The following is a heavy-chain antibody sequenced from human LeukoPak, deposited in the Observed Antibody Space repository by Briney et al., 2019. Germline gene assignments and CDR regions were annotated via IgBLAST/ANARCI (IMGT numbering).Heavy chain of an antibody. D-gene: IGHD1-14*01. V-gene: IGHV3-43*01. Sequence: PGGSLRLSCAASGFTFDDYTMHWVRRAPGKGLEWVSLISWDGGSTYYADSVKGRFTISRDNSKNSLYLQMNSLRTEDTALYYCATYPEGYSYWGQGTLVTVSS. CDR3: ATYPEGYSY. CDR2: ISWDGGST. J-gene: IGHJ4*02. CDR1: GFTFDDYT.